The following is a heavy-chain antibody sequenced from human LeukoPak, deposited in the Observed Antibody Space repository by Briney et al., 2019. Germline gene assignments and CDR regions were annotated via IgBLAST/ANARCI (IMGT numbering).Heavy chain of an antibody. J-gene: IGHJ4*02. CDR1: GYTFTSYD. CDR2: INPNSGGT. V-gene: IGHV1-2*02. Sequence: ASVKVSCKASGYTFTSYDINWVRQATGQGLEWMGWINPNSGGTNYAQKFQGRVTMTRDTSISTAYMELSRLRSDDTAVYYCARDPYPNYGDYPYYFDYWGQGTLVTVSS. D-gene: IGHD4-17*01. CDR3: ARDPYPNYGDYPYYFDY.